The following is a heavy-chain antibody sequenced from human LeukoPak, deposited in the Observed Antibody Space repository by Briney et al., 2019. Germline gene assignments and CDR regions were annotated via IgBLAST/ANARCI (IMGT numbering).Heavy chain of an antibody. Sequence: SETLSLTCTVSGGSISSSNYYWGWIRQPPGMGLEWIGSIYYSGTTYYNPSLESRVTVSVDTSKNQFSLKLSSVTAADTAVYYCARDLSGYSLRYFDYWGQGTLVTVSS. D-gene: IGHD3-22*01. CDR2: IYYSGTT. J-gene: IGHJ4*02. V-gene: IGHV4-39*02. CDR1: GGSISSSNYY. CDR3: ARDLSGYSLRYFDY.